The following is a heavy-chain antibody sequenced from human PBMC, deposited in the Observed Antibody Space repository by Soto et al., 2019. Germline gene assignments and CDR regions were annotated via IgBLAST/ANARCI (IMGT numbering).Heavy chain of an antibody. V-gene: IGHV1-69*13. Sequence: SVKVSCKAPGGTFSSYAISWVRQAPGQGLEWMGGIIPIFGTANYAQKFQGRVTITADESTSTAYMELSSLRSEDTAVYYCAREYSYGYHWFDPWGQGTLVTVSS. CDR3: AREYSYGYHWFDP. D-gene: IGHD5-18*01. J-gene: IGHJ5*02. CDR1: GGTFSSYA. CDR2: IIPIFGTA.